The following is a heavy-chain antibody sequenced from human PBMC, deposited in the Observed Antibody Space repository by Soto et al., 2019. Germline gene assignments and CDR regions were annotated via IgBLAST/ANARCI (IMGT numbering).Heavy chain of an antibody. CDR1: GGSISSSRCH. J-gene: IGHJ6*02. Sequence: SETLSLTCTVSGGSISSSRCHWTWIRQPPGEGLEWIGNINYSGITNYNPSLKSRVTISVDTSKNQFSLKLSSVTAADTAVYYCAMGLDVWGQGTTVTLSS. V-gene: IGHV4-61*01. CDR2: INYSGIT. CDR3: AMGLDV. D-gene: IGHD1-26*01.